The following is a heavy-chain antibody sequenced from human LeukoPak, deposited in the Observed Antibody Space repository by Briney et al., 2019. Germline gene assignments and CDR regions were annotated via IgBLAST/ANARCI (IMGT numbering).Heavy chain of an antibody. CDR1: GFTFSSYG. V-gene: IGHV3-23*01. J-gene: IGHJ4*02. D-gene: IGHD3-22*01. Sequence: GGSLRLSCAASGFTFSSYGMSWVRQAPGKGLEWVSTISGSGDSTYYADSVKGRFTISRDNSKNTLYLQMNSLRAEDTALYYCAKAPRFYDSSSYSAYFDYWGQGTLVTVSS. CDR3: AKAPRFYDSSSYSAYFDY. CDR2: ISGSGDST.